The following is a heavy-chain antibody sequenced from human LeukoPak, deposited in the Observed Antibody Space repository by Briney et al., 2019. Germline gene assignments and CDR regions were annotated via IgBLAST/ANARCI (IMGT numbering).Heavy chain of an antibody. Sequence: GGSLRLSCAASKFSFSSYEMNWVRQAPGKGLEWVSSISSSSSYKSYTDSVKGRFTISRDNAKNSLYLQMNSLRAEDTAVYYCARSAAGTYYWGQGTLVTVSS. D-gene: IGHD1-1*01. CDR2: ISSSSSYK. CDR3: ARSAAGTYY. V-gene: IGHV3-21*01. CDR1: KFSFSSYE. J-gene: IGHJ4*02.